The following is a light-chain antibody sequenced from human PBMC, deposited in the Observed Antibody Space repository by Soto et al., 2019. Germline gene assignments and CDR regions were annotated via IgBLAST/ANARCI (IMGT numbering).Light chain of an antibody. CDR2: DVS. CDR3: ISFTTRATYV. Sequence: QSVLTQPASVSGSPGQSITISCTGTSSDVGNSDYVSWYQQHPGKVPKLMIYDVSNRPSGVSNRFSGSKSGNTASLTISGLQFEDVADYYCISFTTRATYVFRTGTKVTVL. J-gene: IGLJ1*01. CDR1: SSDVGNSDY. V-gene: IGLV2-14*01.